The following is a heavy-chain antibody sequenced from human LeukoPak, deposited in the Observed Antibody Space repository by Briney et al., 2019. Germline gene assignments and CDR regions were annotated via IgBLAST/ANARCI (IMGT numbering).Heavy chain of an antibody. CDR2: IWYDGSHK. D-gene: IGHD6-13*01. CDR1: GFTFSSFA. CDR3: ARDRYSSMWSVFEY. Sequence: GGSLRLSCAASGFTFSSFAMHWVRQSPGKGLEWVAGIWYDGSHKLYADSVKGRFTISRDNSRNTLYLQMNSLSAEDTAVYYCARDRYSSMWSVFEYWGQGALVTVSS. V-gene: IGHV3-33*01. J-gene: IGHJ4*02.